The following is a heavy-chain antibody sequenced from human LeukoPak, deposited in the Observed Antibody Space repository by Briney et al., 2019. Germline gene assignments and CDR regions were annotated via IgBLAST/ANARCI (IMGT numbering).Heavy chain of an antibody. CDR1: GYTFTVYY. D-gene: IGHD1-26*01. CDR2: INPNSGGT. J-gene: IGHJ6*02. V-gene: IGHV1-2*02. Sequence: ASVKVSFKSSGYTFTVYYMRWVRQAPGQGLEWMGWINPNSGGTNYAPKFQGRVTMTRDTSISTAYMELSRLTSDDTVVYYCARHMNSGSSYYYYCITVWGQGTTVTVSS. CDR3: ARHMNSGSSYYYYCITV.